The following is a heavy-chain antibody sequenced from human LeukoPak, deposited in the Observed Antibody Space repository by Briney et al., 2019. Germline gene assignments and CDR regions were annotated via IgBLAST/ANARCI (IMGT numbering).Heavy chain of an antibody. D-gene: IGHD5-24*01. Sequence: KPGGSLGLSCAASGFTFSSYAMHWVRQAPGKGLEWVSSISSSSSYIYYADSVKGRFTISRDNAKNSLYLQMNSLRAEDTAVYYCARDMVEMATAYAFDIWGQGTMVTVSS. CDR2: ISSSSSYI. V-gene: IGHV3-21*01. CDR1: GFTFSSYA. J-gene: IGHJ3*02. CDR3: ARDMVEMATAYAFDI.